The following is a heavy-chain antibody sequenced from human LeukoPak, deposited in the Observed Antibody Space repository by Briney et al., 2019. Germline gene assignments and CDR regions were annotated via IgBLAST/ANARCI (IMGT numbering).Heavy chain of an antibody. D-gene: IGHD6-13*01. CDR3: AGRIAAANV. J-gene: IGHJ4*02. CDR2: IYYTGIT. Sequence: SETLSLTCSDSGGSISSFNWSWIRQPPGKGLEWIAYIYYTGITNYNPYVKSRVTISLDTSENQISLKLSSVTAADTAVYFCAGRIAAANVWGRGTLVTVSS. CDR1: GGSISSFN. V-gene: IGHV4-59*01.